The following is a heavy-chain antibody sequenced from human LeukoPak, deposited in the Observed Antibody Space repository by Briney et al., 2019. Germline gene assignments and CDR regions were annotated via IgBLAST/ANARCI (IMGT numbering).Heavy chain of an antibody. CDR3: ARGRTSYYDSHDAFDV. CDR1: GFTFSTYR. Sequence: PGGSLRLSCAAAGFTFSTYRIDWVRQAPGEGLEWVPSISRSSNYTYYADSVKGRFTVSRDNAKNSVYLQMNSLRAEDTAMYYCARGRTSYYDSHDAFDVWGQGTLVTVSS. CDR2: ISRSSNYT. D-gene: IGHD3-22*01. V-gene: IGHV3-21*01. J-gene: IGHJ3*01.